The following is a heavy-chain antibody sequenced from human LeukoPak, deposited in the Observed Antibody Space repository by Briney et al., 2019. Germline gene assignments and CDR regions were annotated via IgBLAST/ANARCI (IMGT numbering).Heavy chain of an antibody. CDR1: GFTFSSYG. CDR2: ISYDGSNK. V-gene: IGHV3-30*18. J-gene: IGHJ4*02. Sequence: GGSLRLSCAASGFTFSSYGMHWVRQAPGKGLEWVAVISYDGSNKYYADSVKGRFTISRDNSKNTLYLQMNSLRAEDTAVYYCAKVSHYYNSSSYYYVFDYWGQGTLVTVSS. D-gene: IGHD3-22*01. CDR3: AKVSHYYNSSSYYYVFDY.